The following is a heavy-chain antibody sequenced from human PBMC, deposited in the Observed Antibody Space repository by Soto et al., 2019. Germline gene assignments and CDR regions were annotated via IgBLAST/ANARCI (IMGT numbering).Heavy chain of an antibody. CDR3: ARDLLRFGFYYYYGMDV. J-gene: IGHJ6*02. D-gene: IGHD3-10*01. CDR1: GYTLTSYA. Sequence: GASVKVSCKASGYTLTSYAMNWVRQAPGQGLEWMGWINTNTGNPTYAQGFKGRFVFSLDTSVSTAYLQICSLKAEDTAVYYCARDLLRFGFYYYYGMDVLGQGTTVTVSS. CDR2: INTNTGNP. V-gene: IGHV7-4-1*01.